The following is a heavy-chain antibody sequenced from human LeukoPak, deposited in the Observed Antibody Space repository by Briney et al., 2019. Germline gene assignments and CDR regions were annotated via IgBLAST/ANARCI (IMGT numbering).Heavy chain of an antibody. CDR2: IKSKTDGGTT. Sequence: PGGSLRLSCAASGFTFSNAWMSWVRQAPGKGLEWVGRIKSKTDGGTTDYAAPVKGRFTISRDDSKNTLYLQMNSLKTEDTAVYYCTTAPYGVRGVIINWFDPWGQGTLVTVSS. D-gene: IGHD3-10*01. CDR3: TTAPYGVRGVIINWFDP. CDR1: GFTFSNAW. J-gene: IGHJ5*02. V-gene: IGHV3-15*01.